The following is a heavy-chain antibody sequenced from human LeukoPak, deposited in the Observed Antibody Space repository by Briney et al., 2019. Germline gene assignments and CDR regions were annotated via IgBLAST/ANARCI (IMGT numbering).Heavy chain of an antibody. D-gene: IGHD3-22*01. Sequence: GGSLRLSCAASGFTFSICAVSWVRQAPGKGPQWVSSITSSGDGTYYADSVKGRFTISRDNSENMLYLQMNSLRVEDTAVYFCAKDRPNYYGSNGHYYRRDGDYWGQGTLVTVSS. CDR1: GFTFSICA. J-gene: IGHJ4*02. V-gene: IGHV3-23*01. CDR2: ITSSGDGT. CDR3: AKDRPNYYGSNGHYYRRDGDY.